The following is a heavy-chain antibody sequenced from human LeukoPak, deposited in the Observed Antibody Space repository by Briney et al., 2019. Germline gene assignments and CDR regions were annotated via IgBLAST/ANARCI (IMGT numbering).Heavy chain of an antibody. CDR3: TTERDYYDSSGYYRY. V-gene: IGHV3-15*01. CDR1: GFTFSNAW. J-gene: IGHJ4*02. CDR2: IKSKTDGGTT. D-gene: IGHD3-22*01. Sequence: PGGSLRLSCAASGFTFSNAWMSWVRQAPGKGLEWVGRIKSKTDGGTTGYAAPVKGRFTISRDDSKNTLYLQMNSLKTEDTAVYYCTTERDYYDSSGYYRYWGQGTLVTVSS.